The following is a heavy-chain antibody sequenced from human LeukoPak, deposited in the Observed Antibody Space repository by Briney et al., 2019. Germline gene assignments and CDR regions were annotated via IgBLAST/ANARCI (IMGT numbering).Heavy chain of an antibody. Sequence: SVKVSCKASGGTFSSYAISWVRQAPGQGLEWMGGIIPIFGTANYAQKFQGRVTITTDESTSTAYMELSSLRSEDTAVYYCARSHVDTALKVRKNFDYWGQGTLVTVSS. CDR2: IIPIFGTA. CDR3: ARSHVDTALKVRKNFDY. V-gene: IGHV1-69*05. D-gene: IGHD5-18*01. CDR1: GGTFSSYA. J-gene: IGHJ4*02.